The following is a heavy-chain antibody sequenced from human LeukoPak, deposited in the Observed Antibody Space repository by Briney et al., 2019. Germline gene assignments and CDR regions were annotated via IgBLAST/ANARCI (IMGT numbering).Heavy chain of an antibody. Sequence: PSETLSLTCTVSRYSISSGFYWGWIRQPPGKGLEWIGSIYSIGSTYYNPSLKSRVTISVDTSKNQVSLKLRSVTAADTAVYYCARGDSGWYLGLGFDYWGQGTLVTVSS. CDR1: RYSISSGFY. V-gene: IGHV4-38-2*02. D-gene: IGHD6-19*01. CDR2: IYSIGST. CDR3: ARGDSGWYLGLGFDY. J-gene: IGHJ4*02.